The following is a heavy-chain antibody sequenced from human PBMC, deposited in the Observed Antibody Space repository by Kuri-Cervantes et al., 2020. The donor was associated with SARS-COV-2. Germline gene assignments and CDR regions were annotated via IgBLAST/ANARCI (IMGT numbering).Heavy chain of an antibody. J-gene: IGHJ6*03. Sequence: SETLSLTCTVSGGSISSYYWSWIRQPPGQGLEWLGYIYYSGSTKHNPSLESRVTISLDTSRNQFSLKLSSVTAADSAVYYCARSGYYSRGVTYYYMDVWDKGTTVTVSS. CDR1: GGSISSYY. CDR2: IYYSGST. CDR3: ARSGYYSRGVTYYYMDV. V-gene: IGHV4-59*12. D-gene: IGHD3-22*01.